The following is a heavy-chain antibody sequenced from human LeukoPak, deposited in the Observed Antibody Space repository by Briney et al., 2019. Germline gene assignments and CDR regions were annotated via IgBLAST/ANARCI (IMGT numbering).Heavy chain of an antibody. D-gene: IGHD6-19*01. Sequence: PSETLSLTCAVYGGSFSGYYWSWIRQPPGKGLEWIGEINHSGSTNYNPSLKSRVTISVDTSKNQFSLKLSSVTAADTAVYYCARVGAVAVYYYGMDVWGQGTTVTVSS. CDR2: INHSGST. CDR3: ARVGAVAVYYYGMDV. V-gene: IGHV4-34*01. CDR1: GGSFSGYY. J-gene: IGHJ6*02.